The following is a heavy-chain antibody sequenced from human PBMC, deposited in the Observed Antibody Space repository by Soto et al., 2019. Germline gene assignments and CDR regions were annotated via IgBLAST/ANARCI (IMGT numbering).Heavy chain of an antibody. Sequence: GGSLRLXCAASGFTFSGSAMHWVRQASGKGLEWVGRIRSKANSYATAYAASVKGRFTISRDDSKNTAYLQMNSLKTEDTAVYYCTRHGSRPRDGADYWGQGPLVTVSS. J-gene: IGHJ4*02. CDR2: IRSKANSYAT. CDR1: GFTFSGSA. D-gene: IGHD2-15*01. CDR3: TRHGSRPRDGADY. V-gene: IGHV3-73*01.